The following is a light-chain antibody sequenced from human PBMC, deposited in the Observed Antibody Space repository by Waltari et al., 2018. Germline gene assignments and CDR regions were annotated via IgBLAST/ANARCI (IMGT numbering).Light chain of an antibody. CDR2: GAS. Sequence: EIVLTQSPGTLSLSPGERATLSCRASQSVSSSYLASYQQKPGQAPRVLIHGASNRATGIPDRFSGSGSGTDFTLTISRLEPEDLAVYYCQQYGSSPWTFGQGTKVEIK. V-gene: IGKV3-20*01. CDR1: QSVSSSY. J-gene: IGKJ1*01. CDR3: QQYGSSPWT.